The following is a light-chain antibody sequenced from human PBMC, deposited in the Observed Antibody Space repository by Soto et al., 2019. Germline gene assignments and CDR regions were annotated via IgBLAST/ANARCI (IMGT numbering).Light chain of an antibody. V-gene: IGLV1-44*01. CDR3: IAWDDSLKGPV. J-gene: IGLJ3*02. CDR1: SSNIGRNA. Sequence: QSVLTQPPSASGTPGQRVTISCSGSSSNIGRNAVNWYQQVPGTAPKLLIYSHDQRPSEVPDRFSGSKSGTSASLAISGLQSEDEANYYCIAWDDSLKGPVFGGGTKLTVL. CDR2: SHD.